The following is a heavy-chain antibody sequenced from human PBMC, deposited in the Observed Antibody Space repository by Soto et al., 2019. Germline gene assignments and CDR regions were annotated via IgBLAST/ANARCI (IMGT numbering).Heavy chain of an antibody. V-gene: IGHV3-33*01. CDR2: IWYNGSNK. CDR3: ARDGGSHGPSYVAS. D-gene: IGHD3-16*01. J-gene: IGHJ4*02. CDR1: GYTFSNTG. Sequence: VQLVESGGGVVQPGTSLSLSCVAPGYTFSNTGMHWVRQAPGKGPQWVAVIWYNGSNKSYGESVKGRFTISRDNSKNTLYLDITSQRAEETAVYYCARDGGSHGPSYVASWGQGGLVIVSS.